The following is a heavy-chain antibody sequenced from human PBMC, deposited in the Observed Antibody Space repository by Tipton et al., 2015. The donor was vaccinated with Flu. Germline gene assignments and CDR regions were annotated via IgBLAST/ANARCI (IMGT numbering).Heavy chain of an antibody. CDR1: GFTFGNYA. CDR2: ISGSGGST. CDR3: ARQVASATDWFDP. V-gene: IGHV3-23*01. D-gene: IGHD2-15*01. J-gene: IGHJ5*02. Sequence: SLRLSCAASGFTFGNYAMSWVRQAPERGLEWVSTISGSGGSTSYADSVKGRFTISRDNSNDTLYLQMNGLRADDTAVYYCARQVASATDWFDPWGQGTLVTVSS.